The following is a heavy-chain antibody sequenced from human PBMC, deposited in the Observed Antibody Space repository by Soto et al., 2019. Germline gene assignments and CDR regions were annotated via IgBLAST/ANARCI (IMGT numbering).Heavy chain of an antibody. CDR3: ATPVPATSIPLGY. Sequence: QVQLVQSGAEEKKPGASVKVSCKASGYTFTSYAMHWVRQAPGQRLEWMGWINAGNGNTKYSQKFQGRVTITRDTSASAAYMDLSSLRSGDTAMYYCATPVPATSIPLGYWGQGTLVTVSS. V-gene: IGHV1-3*05. J-gene: IGHJ4*02. D-gene: IGHD2-2*02. CDR1: GYTFTSYA. CDR2: INAGNGNT.